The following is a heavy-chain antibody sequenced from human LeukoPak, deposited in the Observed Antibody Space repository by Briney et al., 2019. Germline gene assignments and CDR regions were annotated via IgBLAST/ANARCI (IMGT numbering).Heavy chain of an antibody. Sequence: GGSLRLSCAASGFTVSSNYMNWVRQAPGKGLEWVSVIYSGGSTLYADSVKGRFTISRDNSKNTLYLQMNSLRAEDTAVYYCARDRDGYKYLESWAFDIWGQGTMVTVSS. CDR3: ARDRDGYKYLESWAFDI. D-gene: IGHD5-24*01. J-gene: IGHJ3*02. V-gene: IGHV3-66*01. CDR1: GFTVSSNY. CDR2: IYSGGST.